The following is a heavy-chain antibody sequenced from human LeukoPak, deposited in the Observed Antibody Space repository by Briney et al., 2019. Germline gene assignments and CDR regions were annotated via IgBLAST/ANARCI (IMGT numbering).Heavy chain of an antibody. D-gene: IGHD3-10*01. Sequence: PSETLCLTCTVSGGSISTNYWSWIRQPPGKKLEWIGYIYYSGSTNYNPSLKSRVTISVDTSKNQFSLKLSSVTAADTAVYYCARSLVRGVSGKYYGMDVWGQGTTVTVSS. CDR1: GGSISTNY. CDR3: ARSLVRGVSGKYYGMDV. V-gene: IGHV4-59*01. J-gene: IGHJ6*02. CDR2: IYYSGST.